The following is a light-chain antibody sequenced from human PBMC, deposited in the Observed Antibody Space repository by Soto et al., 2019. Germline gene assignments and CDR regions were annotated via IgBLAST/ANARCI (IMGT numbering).Light chain of an antibody. CDR2: DAS. Sequence: EIVLTQSPATLSLSPGGRATLSCRASQNINRYLAWYHQKPGQPPRLLIYDASTRATGIPARFSGSGSGTDFTLTISSLEPEDFAVYYCQQRSNWPLTFGGGTKVDIK. V-gene: IGKV3-11*01. J-gene: IGKJ4*01. CDR1: QNINRY. CDR3: QQRSNWPLT.